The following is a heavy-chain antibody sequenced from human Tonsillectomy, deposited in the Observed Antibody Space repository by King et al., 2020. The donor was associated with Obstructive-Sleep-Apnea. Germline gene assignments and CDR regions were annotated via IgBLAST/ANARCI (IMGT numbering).Heavy chain of an antibody. V-gene: IGHV3-49*03. D-gene: IGHD6-13*01. CDR2: IRRNAYGGTP. Sequence: VQLVESGGGLVQPGRSLRLSCTASGFTFGDYAMSWFRQGPGKGLEGVGLIRRNAYGGTPEYAESVKGRYTISRDESRTIAYLQMNSLKTEDTAVYYCTRETIAAAGFDYWGQGTLVTVSS. CDR3: TRETIAAAGFDY. J-gene: IGHJ4*02. CDR1: GFTFGDYA.